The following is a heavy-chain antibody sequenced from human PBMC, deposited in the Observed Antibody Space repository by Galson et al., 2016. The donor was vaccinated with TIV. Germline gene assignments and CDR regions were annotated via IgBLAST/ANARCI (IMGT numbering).Heavy chain of an antibody. Sequence: SVKVSCKASGYKFIGYHVHWVRQAPGQGLEWMGWIKHNRGDTNVAQKFRGRVTMTRDTSITTASLELSGLRSDDTAVYYCARGFGVLTGNYLPKDFDYWGQGTLVTVSS. D-gene: IGHD3-9*01. V-gene: IGHV1-2*02. J-gene: IGHJ4*02. CDR2: IKHNRGDT. CDR1: GYKFIGYH. CDR3: ARGFGVLTGNYLPKDFDY.